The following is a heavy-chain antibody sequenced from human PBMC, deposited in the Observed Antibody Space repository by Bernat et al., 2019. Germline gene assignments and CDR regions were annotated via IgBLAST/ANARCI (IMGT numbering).Heavy chain of an antibody. CDR3: AKSGGYCGGGTCYPNWFDP. Sequence: EVQLLESGGGLVQPGGSLRLSCAASGFTFSSYAMSWVRQAPGKGLEWVSTISGGGDGTYYADSVKGRFTISRDNSKNTLYLQMNSLRAKDTALYYCAKSGGYCGGGTCYPNWFDPWGRGTLVT. J-gene: IGHJ5*02. CDR2: ISGGGDGT. CDR1: GFTFSSYA. D-gene: IGHD2-15*01. V-gene: IGHV3-23*01.